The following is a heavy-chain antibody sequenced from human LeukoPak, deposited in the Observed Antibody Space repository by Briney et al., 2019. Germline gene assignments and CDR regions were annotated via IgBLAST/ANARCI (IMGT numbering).Heavy chain of an antibody. V-gene: IGHV3-30*04. CDR1: GFTFSIYP. D-gene: IGHD2-21*02. CDR3: ARNKRLLVTAYAFDI. Sequence: GGSLRLSCAASGFTFSIYPIHWVRQAPGKGLQWVALISCDGTDKWYTDSVKGRFTISRDNSRNTVFLQMNSLRADDTAVYYCARNKRLLVTAYAFDIWGQGTMVTISS. J-gene: IGHJ3*02. CDR2: ISCDGTDK.